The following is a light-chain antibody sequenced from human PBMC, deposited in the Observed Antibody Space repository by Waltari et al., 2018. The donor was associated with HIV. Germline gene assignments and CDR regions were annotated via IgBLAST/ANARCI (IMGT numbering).Light chain of an antibody. CDR3: SSYTSSNTLPYV. J-gene: IGLJ1*01. V-gene: IGLV2-14*03. Sequence: QSALPQPASVSGSPGQSIPISCTGTSSDVGGYNYVSWYQQHPGKAPKLMIYDVSNRPSGVSNRFSGSKSGNTASLTISGLQAEDEADYYCSSYTSSNTLPYVFGTGTKVTVL. CDR1: SSDVGGYNY. CDR2: DVS.